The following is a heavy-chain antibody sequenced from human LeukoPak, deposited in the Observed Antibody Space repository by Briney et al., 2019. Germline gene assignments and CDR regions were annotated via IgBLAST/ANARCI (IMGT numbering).Heavy chain of an antibody. CDR3: ARGRAMSGSNWFDP. V-gene: IGHV4-39*07. Sequence: PSETLSLTCTVSGGSISSSSYYWGWIRQPPGKGLEWIGSIYYSGSTYYNPSLKSRVTISVDTSKNQFSLKLSSVTAADTAVYYCARGRAMSGSNWFDPWGQGTLVTVSS. CDR1: GGSISSSSYY. CDR2: IYYSGST. J-gene: IGHJ5*02. D-gene: IGHD3-10*01.